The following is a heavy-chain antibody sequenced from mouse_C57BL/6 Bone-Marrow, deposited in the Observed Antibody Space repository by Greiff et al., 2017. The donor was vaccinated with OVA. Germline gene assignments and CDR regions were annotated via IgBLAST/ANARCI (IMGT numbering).Heavy chain of an antibody. J-gene: IGHJ3*01. Sequence: QVQLQQPGAELVKPGASVKLSCKASGYTFTSYWMHWVKQRPGQGLEWIGMIHPNSGSTNYNEKFKSKATLTVDKSSSTAYMQLSSLTSEDSAVYYCARAYYSNYAGFAYWGQGTLVTVSA. CDR3: ARAYYSNYAGFAY. D-gene: IGHD2-5*01. CDR1: GYTFTSYW. CDR2: IHPNSGST. V-gene: IGHV1-64*01.